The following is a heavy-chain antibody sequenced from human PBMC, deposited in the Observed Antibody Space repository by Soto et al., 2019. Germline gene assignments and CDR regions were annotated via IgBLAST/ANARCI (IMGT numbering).Heavy chain of an antibody. V-gene: IGHV4-30-2*01. Sequence: PSETLSLTCSVSGGPIRTRNYYWGWIRQPPGKGLECIGYIYHSGSTYYSPSLKSRVTISVDRSKNQFSLNLSSLTAADTAVYYCARVPDYWGQGTLVTVS. CDR2: IYHSGST. CDR3: ARVPDY. CDR1: GGPIRTRNYY. J-gene: IGHJ4*02.